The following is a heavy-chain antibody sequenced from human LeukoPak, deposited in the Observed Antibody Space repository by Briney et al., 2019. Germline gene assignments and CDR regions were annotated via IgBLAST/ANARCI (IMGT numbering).Heavy chain of an antibody. D-gene: IGHD2-2*01. Sequence: GGSLRLSCAASGFTFSSYSMNWVRQAPGKGLEWVSYISISSSPIYYADSVKGRFTISRDNSKNTLYLQMNSLRAEDTAVYYCALKGYCSSTSCHIGWFDPWGQGTLVTVSS. CDR1: GFTFSSYS. CDR2: ISISSSPI. J-gene: IGHJ5*02. CDR3: ALKGYCSSTSCHIGWFDP. V-gene: IGHV3-48*01.